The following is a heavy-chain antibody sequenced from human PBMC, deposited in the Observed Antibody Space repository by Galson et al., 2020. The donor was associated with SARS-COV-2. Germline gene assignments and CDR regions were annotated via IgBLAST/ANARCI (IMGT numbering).Heavy chain of an antibody. V-gene: IGHV3-7*05. CDR1: GFTFSNYW. CDR3: TRTLVATPGDF. Sequence: GESLKISCAASGFTFSNYWMTWVRQAPGKGLEWLANIKQDGSEKYYVDSVKGRFTISRDNAKNSLFFQMNSLRAEDTAVYFCTRTLVATPGDFWGQGTLVTVSS. CDR2: IKQDGSEK. D-gene: IGHD6-13*01. J-gene: IGHJ4*02.